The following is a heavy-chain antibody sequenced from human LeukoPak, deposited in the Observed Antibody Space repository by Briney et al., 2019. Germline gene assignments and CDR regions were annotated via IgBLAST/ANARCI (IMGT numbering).Heavy chain of an antibody. CDR1: GFTFSSYG. CDR3: AKDMGYIVVVTAFDY. Sequence: GRSLRLSCAASGFTFSSYGMHWVRQAPGKGLEWVAVISYDGSNKCYADSVKGRFTISRDNSKNTLYLQMNSLRAEDTAVYYCAKDMGYIVVVTAFDYWGQGTLVTVSS. D-gene: IGHD2-21*02. V-gene: IGHV3-30*18. J-gene: IGHJ4*02. CDR2: ISYDGSNK.